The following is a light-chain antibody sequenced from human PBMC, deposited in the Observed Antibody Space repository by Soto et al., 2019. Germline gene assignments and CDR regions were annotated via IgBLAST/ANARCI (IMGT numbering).Light chain of an antibody. CDR1: SSDVGGYNY. J-gene: IGLJ1*01. CDR3: SSYTSSSTV. V-gene: IGLV2-14*01. Sequence: QSVLTQPASVSGSPGQSITISCTGTSSDVGGYNYVSWYQQHPGKAPKLMIYEVSNRPSGVSNRFSGSKPGNTASLTISGLQAEDEADYYCSSYTSSSTVFGTGTKVTV. CDR2: EVS.